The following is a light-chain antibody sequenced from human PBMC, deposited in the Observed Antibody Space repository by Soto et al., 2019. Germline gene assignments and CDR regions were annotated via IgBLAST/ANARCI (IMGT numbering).Light chain of an antibody. V-gene: IGLV2-11*01. Sequence: QSVLTQPRSVSGSPGQSVTISCTGTSSDIGGYNYVSWYQQHPGKAPKLIIFDVSERPSGVPARFSGSKSGNTASLTISGLQADDEADYYCCSYAGSYTYAFGSGTKVTVL. J-gene: IGLJ1*01. CDR1: SSDIGGYNY. CDR3: CSYAGSYTYA. CDR2: DVS.